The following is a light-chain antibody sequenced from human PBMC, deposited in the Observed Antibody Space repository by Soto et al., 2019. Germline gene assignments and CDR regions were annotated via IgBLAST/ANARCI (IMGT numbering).Light chain of an antibody. Sequence: QSVLTQPPSVSGAPGQRATISCTGSSSNIGAGYDVHWYQQLPGTAPKLLIYGNSNRPSGVPDRFSGSKSGTSASLAITGLQAEDQADYYCQSYDSSLSVVFGGGTKVTVL. V-gene: IGLV1-40*01. CDR3: QSYDSSLSVV. J-gene: IGLJ2*01. CDR2: GNS. CDR1: SSNIGAGYD.